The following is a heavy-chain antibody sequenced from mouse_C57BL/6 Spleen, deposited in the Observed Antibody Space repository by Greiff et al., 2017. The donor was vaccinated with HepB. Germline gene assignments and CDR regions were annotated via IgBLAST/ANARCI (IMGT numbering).Heavy chain of an antibody. CDR1: GYTFTSYW. J-gene: IGHJ2*01. CDR2: IDPSDSYT. CDR3: ARGEGDYFDY. V-gene: IGHV1-50*01. Sequence: QVQLQQPGAELVKPGASVKLSCKASGYTFTSYWMQWVKQRPGQGLEWIGEIDPSDSYTNYNQKFKGKATLTVDTSSSTAYMQLSSLTSEDSAVYYWARGEGDYFDYWGQGTTLTVSS.